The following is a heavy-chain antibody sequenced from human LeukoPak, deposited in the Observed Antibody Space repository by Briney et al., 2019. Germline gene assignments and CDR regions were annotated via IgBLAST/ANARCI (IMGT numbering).Heavy chain of an antibody. D-gene: IGHD5-18*01. CDR3: ATTSGYSTNDAFDI. J-gene: IGHJ3*02. Sequence: SDTLSLTCSVSGGSITTYYFNWIRQSPGKGLEWIGYMYHSGTSDYNPSLQSRVTISVDTSNNKVSLNLSSVTTADTAVYYCATTSGYSTNDAFDIWGQGTQVTVSS. CDR1: GGSITTYY. V-gene: IGHV4-59*07. CDR2: MYHSGTS.